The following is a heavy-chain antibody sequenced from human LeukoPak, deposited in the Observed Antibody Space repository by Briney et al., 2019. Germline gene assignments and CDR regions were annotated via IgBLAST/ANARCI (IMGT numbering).Heavy chain of an antibody. Sequence: SVKVSCKTSGGAFRSFALSWVRQAPGQGLDWMGGIIPIFDTTNYAQKFQGRVTITADESTSTVYMELSSLRSDDTAAYFCASTTEWELLLPYDYWGQGTLVTVSS. J-gene: IGHJ4*02. CDR2: IIPIFDTT. D-gene: IGHD1-26*01. CDR3: ASTTEWELLLPYDY. V-gene: IGHV1-69*01. CDR1: GGAFRSFA.